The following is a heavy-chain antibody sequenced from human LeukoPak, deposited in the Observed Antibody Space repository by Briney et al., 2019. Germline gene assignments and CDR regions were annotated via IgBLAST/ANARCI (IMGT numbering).Heavy chain of an antibody. CDR3: AKENNWNDGRFNYFDY. Sequence: GGSLRLSCAVSGFTFSSYAMSWVRQAPGKGLEWVSAISGSGDNTYYADSVKGRFTISRDNSKNTLYLQMNSLRAEDTAVYYCAKENNWNDGRFNYFDYWGQGTLVTVSS. CDR1: GFTFSSYA. V-gene: IGHV3-23*01. J-gene: IGHJ4*02. CDR2: ISGSGDNT. D-gene: IGHD1-20*01.